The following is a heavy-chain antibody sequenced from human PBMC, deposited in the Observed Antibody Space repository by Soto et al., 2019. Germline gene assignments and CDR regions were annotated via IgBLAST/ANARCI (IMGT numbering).Heavy chain of an antibody. CDR1: GYTFTGYY. CDR2: INPSGGST. V-gene: IGHV1-46*01. J-gene: IGHJ6*02. CDR3: ARRRITMVRGVERAIYYYYGMDV. D-gene: IGHD3-10*01. Sequence: ASVKVSCKASGYTFTGYYMHWVRQAPGQGLEWMGIINPSGGSTSYAQKFQGRVTMTRDTSTSTVYMELSSLRSEDTAVYYCARRRITMVRGVERAIYYYYGMDVWGQGTTVTVSS.